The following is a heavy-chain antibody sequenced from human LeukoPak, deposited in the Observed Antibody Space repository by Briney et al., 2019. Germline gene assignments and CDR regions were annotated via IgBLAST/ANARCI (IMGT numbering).Heavy chain of an antibody. CDR3: AREKNYDSSGYYYSAIDY. CDR2: IYYSGST. CDR1: GGSISSSSYY. Sequence: PSETLSLTCTVSGGSISSSSYYWGWIRQPPGKGLEWIGYIYYSGSTNYNPSLKSRVTISVDTSKNQFSLKLSSVTAADTAVYYCAREKNYDSSGYYYSAIDYWGQGTLVTVSS. V-gene: IGHV4-61*01. J-gene: IGHJ4*02. D-gene: IGHD3-22*01.